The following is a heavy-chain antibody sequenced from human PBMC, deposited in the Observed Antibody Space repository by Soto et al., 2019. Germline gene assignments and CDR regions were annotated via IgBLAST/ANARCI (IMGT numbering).Heavy chain of an antibody. CDR3: AKGYFYGSGSYYDGGY. V-gene: IGHV3-9*01. J-gene: IGHJ4*02. Sequence: EVQLVESGGGLVQPGRSLRLSCAASGFTFDDYAMHWVRQAPGKGLEWVARISWNSDNIGYADSVKDRFTISRDNAKNSLYLQMNSLRAEDTALYYCAKGYFYGSGSYYDGGYWGQGTLVTVSS. CDR1: GFTFDDYA. CDR2: ISWNSDNI. D-gene: IGHD3-10*01.